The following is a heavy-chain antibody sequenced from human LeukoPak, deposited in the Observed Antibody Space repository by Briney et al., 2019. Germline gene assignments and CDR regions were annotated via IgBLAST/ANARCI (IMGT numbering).Heavy chain of an antibody. CDR3: ARRRWCGGFDF. J-gene: IGHJ4*02. CDR2: IYYSGKT. D-gene: IGHD3-10*01. Sequence: PSETLSLTCIVSGDSISSSAYFWGWIRQPPGKGLEWIGSIYYSGKTYYSASLKSRVTMSVDTSKNLFSLRLTSVTAADTAIFYCARRRWCGGFDFWGQGTLVTVSS. V-gene: IGHV4-39*01. CDR1: GDSISSSAYF.